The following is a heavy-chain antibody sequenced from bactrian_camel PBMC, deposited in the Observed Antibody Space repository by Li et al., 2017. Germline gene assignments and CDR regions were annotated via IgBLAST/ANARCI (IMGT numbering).Heavy chain of an antibody. CDR1: GFTFSDYT. V-gene: IGHV3S40*01. D-gene: IGHD2*01. Sequence: VQLVESGGDLVRPGGSLRLSCAASGFTFSDYTMTWVRQAPGKGLEWFSITVNGGGTSLYADSVKGRFTISEDSREKTVHLQMNSLTPEDTAMYYGAARGGGGGVGCSGGRYTPADFGRWGQGTQVTVS. J-gene: IGHJ6*01. CDR2: TVNGGGTS. CDR3: AARGGGGGVGCSGGRYTPADFGR.